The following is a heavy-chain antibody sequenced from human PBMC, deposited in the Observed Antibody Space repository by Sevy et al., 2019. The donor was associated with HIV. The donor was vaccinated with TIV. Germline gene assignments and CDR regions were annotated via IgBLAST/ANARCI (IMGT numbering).Heavy chain of an antibody. V-gene: IGHV3-23*01. J-gene: IGHJ6*02. Sequence: GESLKTSCAASGFPFSNYAMSWIRQAPGKGLEWVSTLIGGGSRTYYADSVTGRFTISRDNSKNTLYLQMNSLRADDTAIYYCAKRRVQSGLSGGGANYGWDVCGHGTTVTVSS. CDR2: LIGGGSRT. CDR3: AKRRVQSGLSGGGANYGWDV. D-gene: IGHD2-15*01. CDR1: GFPFSNYA.